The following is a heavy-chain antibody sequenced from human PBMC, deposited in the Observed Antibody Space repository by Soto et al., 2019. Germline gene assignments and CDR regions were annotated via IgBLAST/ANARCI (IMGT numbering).Heavy chain of an antibody. CDR2: ISWNSGSI. CDR3: AKDTEITIFGVAKQYGMDV. V-gene: IGHV3-9*01. J-gene: IGHJ6*02. Sequence: SLRLSCAASGFTFDDYAMHWVRQAPGKGLEWVSGISWNSGSIGYADSVKGRFTISRDNAKNSLYLQMNSLRAEDTALYYCAKDTEITIFGVAKQYGMDVWGQGTTVTVSS. CDR1: GFTFDDYA. D-gene: IGHD3-3*01.